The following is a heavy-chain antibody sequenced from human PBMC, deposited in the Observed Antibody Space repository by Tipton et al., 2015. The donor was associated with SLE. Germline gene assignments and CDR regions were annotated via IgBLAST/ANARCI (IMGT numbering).Heavy chain of an antibody. CDR3: ARGVAGYFNYCYMDV. J-gene: IGHJ6*03. CDR1: GGSFSGYY. Sequence: TLSLTCAVYGGSFSGYYWNWIRQSPGKGLEWIGEINHSGSSNYNPFLKSRVTLSVDTSKSQFSLKLSSVTAADTAVYYCARGVAGYFNYCYMDVWGNGTTVTISS. V-gene: IGHV4-34*01. CDR2: INHSGSS.